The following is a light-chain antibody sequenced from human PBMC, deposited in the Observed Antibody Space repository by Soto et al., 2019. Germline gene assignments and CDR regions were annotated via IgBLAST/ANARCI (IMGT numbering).Light chain of an antibody. V-gene: IGKV1D-13*01. J-gene: IGKJ2*01. CDR2: DAS. CDR3: QQCNNYPPS. CDR1: QGISTD. Sequence: ATQLTQSPSSLSASVGDRVTITCRASQGISTDVAWYQQKPGKAPKVLISDASKVQSGVPSRFSGSGYGTDFTLIISSLQPEDFATYYCQQCNNYPPSFGQGTKLEIK.